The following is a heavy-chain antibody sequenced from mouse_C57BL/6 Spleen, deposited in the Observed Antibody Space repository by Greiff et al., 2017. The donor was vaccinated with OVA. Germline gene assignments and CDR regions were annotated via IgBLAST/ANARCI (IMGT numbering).Heavy chain of an antibody. J-gene: IGHJ3*01. Sequence: QVTLKESGPELVKPGASVKISCKASGYAFSSSWMNWVKQRPGKGLEWIGRIYPGDGDTNYNGKFKGKATLTADKSSSTAYMQLSSLTSEDSAVYFCARAHYYGSSLWFAYWGQGTLVTVSA. D-gene: IGHD1-1*01. CDR2: IYPGDGDT. CDR3: ARAHYYGSSLWFAY. CDR1: GYAFSSSW. V-gene: IGHV1-82*01.